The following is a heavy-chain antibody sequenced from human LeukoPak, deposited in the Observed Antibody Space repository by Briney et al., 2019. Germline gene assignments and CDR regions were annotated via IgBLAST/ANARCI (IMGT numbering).Heavy chain of an antibody. V-gene: IGHV3-23*01. J-gene: IGHJ4*02. CDR1: GFTLSTNA. Sequence: GGSLRLSCLTSGFTLSTNAMSWVRQAPGKGLEWISGIGGSGASTYYADSVKGRFTISRDDSRNTLYLQMNSLRGDDTAVYYCAKDVGKWESLHFFDYWGQGTLVTVSS. CDR3: AKDVGKWESLHFFDY. D-gene: IGHD1-26*01. CDR2: IGGSGAST.